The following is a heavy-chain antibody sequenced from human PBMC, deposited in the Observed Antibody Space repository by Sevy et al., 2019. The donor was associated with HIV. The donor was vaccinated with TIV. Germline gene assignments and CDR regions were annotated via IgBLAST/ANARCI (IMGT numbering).Heavy chain of an antibody. CDR2: IYYSGST. J-gene: IGHJ3*02. CDR1: GGSISSYY. D-gene: IGHD2-15*01. CDR3: ARVSGVVAATGAAVAFDI. Sequence: SETLSLTCTVSGGSISSYYWSWIRQPPGKGLEWIGYIYYSGSTNYNPSLKSRVTISVDTSKNQFSLKLSSVTAADTAVYYCARVSGVVAATGAAVAFDIWGQGTMVTVSS. V-gene: IGHV4-59*01.